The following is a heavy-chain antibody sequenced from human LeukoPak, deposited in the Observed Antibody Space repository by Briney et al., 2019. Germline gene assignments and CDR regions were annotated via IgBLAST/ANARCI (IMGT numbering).Heavy chain of an antibody. Sequence: ASVKVSCKASGYTFTSYGISWVRQAPGQGLEWMGWISAYNGNTNYAQKLQGRVTMTTDTSTSTAYMELRSLRSDDTAVYYCERYSPVVVTASLDYWGQGTLVTVSS. J-gene: IGHJ4*02. CDR3: ERYSPVVVTASLDY. V-gene: IGHV1-18*01. D-gene: IGHD2-21*02. CDR2: ISAYNGNT. CDR1: GYTFTSYG.